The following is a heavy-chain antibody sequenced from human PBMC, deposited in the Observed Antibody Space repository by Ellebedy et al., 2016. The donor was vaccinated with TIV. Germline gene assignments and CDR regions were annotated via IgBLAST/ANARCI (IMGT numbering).Heavy chain of an antibody. CDR1: GFTFSSYA. J-gene: IGHJ4*02. V-gene: IGHV3-23*01. CDR3: AKERTSLHSEGAVLDS. D-gene: IGHD2-15*01. Sequence: GESLKISCAASGFTFSSYAMSWVRQAPGKGLEWVAGITSSDGRTFYSDSVKGRFTISRDNSKNTVYLQMDSLRAEDTAVYYCAKERTSLHSEGAVLDSWGQGTLVTVSS. CDR2: ITSSDGRT.